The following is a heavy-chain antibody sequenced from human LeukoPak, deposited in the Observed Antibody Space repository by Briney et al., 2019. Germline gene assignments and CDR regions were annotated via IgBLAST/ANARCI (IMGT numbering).Heavy chain of an antibody. V-gene: IGHV3-30-3*01. J-gene: IGHJ3*01. Sequence: PGGSLRLSCAASGFTFSDYAMHWVRQAPGKGLEWVAVLSYGGTNKYYADSVKGRFTISRDNSKNTMFLQMNSLRAKDTAVYHCARDRSGYANDAFDFWGQGTMVTVSS. CDR2: LSYGGTNK. D-gene: IGHD3-3*01. CDR1: GFTFSDYA. CDR3: ARDRSGYANDAFDF.